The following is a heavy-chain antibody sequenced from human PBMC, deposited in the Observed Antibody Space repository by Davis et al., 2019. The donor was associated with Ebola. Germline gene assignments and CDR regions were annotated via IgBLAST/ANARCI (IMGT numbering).Heavy chain of an antibody. CDR2: TYYRSKWYN. D-gene: IGHD2-2*03. V-gene: IGHV6-1*01. CDR3: ASHLPGYCSSTSCSPSDYYYGMDV. CDR1: GDSVSSNSAA. J-gene: IGHJ6*04. Sequence: SQTLSLTCAISGDSVSSNSAAWNWIRQSPSRGLEWLGRTYYRSKWYNDYAVSVKSRITINPDTSKNQFSLQLNSVTPEDTAVYYCASHLPGYCSSTSCSPSDYYYGMDVWGKGTTVTVSS.